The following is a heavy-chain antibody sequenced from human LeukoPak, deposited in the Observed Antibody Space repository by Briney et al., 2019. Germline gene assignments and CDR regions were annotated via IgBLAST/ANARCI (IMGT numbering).Heavy chain of an antibody. J-gene: IGHJ5*02. V-gene: IGHV4-61*05. CDR3: ASSKTNGDSSGWYAWFDP. Sequence: KPSETLSLTCTVSGGSISSSTYYWGWIRQPPGKGLEWIGYIYYSGYTNYNPSLKSRVTISVDTSKNQFSLKLSSVTAADTAVYYCASSKTNGDSSGWYAWFDPWGQGTLVTVSS. CDR2: IYYSGYT. D-gene: IGHD6-19*01. CDR1: GGSISSSTYY.